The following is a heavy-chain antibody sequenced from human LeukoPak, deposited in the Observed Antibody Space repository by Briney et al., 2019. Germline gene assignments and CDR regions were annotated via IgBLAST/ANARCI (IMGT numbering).Heavy chain of an antibody. V-gene: IGHV3-23*01. Sequence: HSGGSLRLSCAASGFTFSSYAMSWVRQAPGKGLEWVSAISGSGGSTYYADSVKGRFTISRDNSKNTLYLQMNSLRAEDTAVYYCAKGYYDFWSGYYTGPEDYWGQGTLVTVSS. D-gene: IGHD3-3*01. CDR3: AKGYYDFWSGYYTGPEDY. J-gene: IGHJ4*02. CDR1: GFTFSSYA. CDR2: ISGSGGST.